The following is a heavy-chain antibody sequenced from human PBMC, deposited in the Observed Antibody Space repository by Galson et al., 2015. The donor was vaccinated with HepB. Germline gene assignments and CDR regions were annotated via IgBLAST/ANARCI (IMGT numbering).Heavy chain of an antibody. CDR1: GYTLTELS. J-gene: IGHJ6*02. Sequence: SVKVSCKVSGYTLTELSMHWVRQTPGKGLEWMGGFDPEDGETIYAQKFQGRVTMTEDTSTDTAYMELNSLRSEDTAVYYCATRRIAAAGRVSYYGMDVWGQGTTVTVSS. CDR2: FDPEDGET. D-gene: IGHD6-13*01. CDR3: ATRRIAAAGRVSYYGMDV. V-gene: IGHV1-24*01.